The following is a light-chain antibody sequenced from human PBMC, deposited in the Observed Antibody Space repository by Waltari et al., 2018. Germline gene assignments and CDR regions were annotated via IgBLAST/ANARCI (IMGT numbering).Light chain of an antibody. CDR1: QSALYSSDNKNY. Sequence: DIVMTQSPDSLAVSLGERATINCKSSQSALYSSDNKNYLAWYQQKPGQPPHLLIYWASTRESGVPDRFSGSGYGTDFTLTISNLQAEDVAVYYCHQYYKTPPTFGQGTKVEIK. CDR2: WAS. CDR3: HQYYKTPPT. J-gene: IGKJ1*01. V-gene: IGKV4-1*01.